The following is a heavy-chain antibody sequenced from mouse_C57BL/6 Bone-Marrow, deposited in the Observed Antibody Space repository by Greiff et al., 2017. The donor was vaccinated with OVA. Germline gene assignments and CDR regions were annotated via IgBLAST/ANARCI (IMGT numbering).Heavy chain of an antibody. CDR3: TIFKRDY. CDR2: IDPENGDT. Sequence: EVQLVESGAELVRPGASVKLSCTASGFNIKDDYMHWVKQRPEQGLEWIGWIDPENGDTEYASKFQGKATITADTSSNTAYLQLSSLTSEDTAVYYCTIFKRDYWGQGTTLTVSS. CDR1: GFNIKDDY. J-gene: IGHJ2*01. V-gene: IGHV14-4*01.